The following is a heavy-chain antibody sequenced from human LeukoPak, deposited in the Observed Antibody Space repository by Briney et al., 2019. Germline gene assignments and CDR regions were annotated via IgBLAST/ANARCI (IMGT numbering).Heavy chain of an antibody. V-gene: IGHV4-59*01. J-gene: IGHJ4*02. CDR2: IYYSGST. Sequence: SETLSLACTVSGGSISSYYWSWIRQPPGKGLEWIGYIYYSGSTNYNPSLKSRVTISVDASKNQFSLKLSSVTAADTAVYYCARARVDCGGDCYSFFDYWGQGTLVTVSS. CDR1: GGSISSYY. CDR3: ARARVDCGGDCYSFFDY. D-gene: IGHD2-21*02.